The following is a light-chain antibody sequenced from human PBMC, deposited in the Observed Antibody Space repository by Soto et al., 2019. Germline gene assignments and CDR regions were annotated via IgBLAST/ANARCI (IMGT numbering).Light chain of an antibody. CDR1: QNINTW. CDR2: DAS. V-gene: IGKV1-5*01. Sequence: DVQMSQSPSTVSASVGDRVTITCRASQNINTWLAWYQQKPGEPPQLLIHDASSLESGIPPRFSGGGSATKFTLTINNLRPDDSANYYCQQSATYPFTFGQGTKLEIK. J-gene: IGKJ2*01. CDR3: QQSATYPFT.